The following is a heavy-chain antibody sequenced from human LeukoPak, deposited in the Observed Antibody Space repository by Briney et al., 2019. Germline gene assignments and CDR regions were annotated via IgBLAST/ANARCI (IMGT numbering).Heavy chain of an antibody. CDR2: ISWNSGSI. J-gene: IGHJ4*02. CDR3: AKHAKLERRMGTNYFDY. V-gene: IGHV3-9*01. Sequence: PGGSLRLSCAASGFTFDDYAMHWVRQAPGKGLEWVSGISWNSGSIGYADSVKGRFTISRDNAKNSLYLQMNSLRAEDTALYYCAKHAKLERRMGTNYFDYWGQGTLVTVSS. D-gene: IGHD1-1*01. CDR1: GFTFDDYA.